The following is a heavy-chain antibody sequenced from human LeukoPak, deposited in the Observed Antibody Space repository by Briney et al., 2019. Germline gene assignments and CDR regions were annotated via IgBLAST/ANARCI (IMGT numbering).Heavy chain of an antibody. J-gene: IGHJ4*02. D-gene: IGHD3-22*01. CDR1: GYFISSGYY. CDR3: ARANGAYYYDSGRHYFDY. V-gene: IGHV4-38-2*02. CDR2: IYHSGST. Sequence: SETLSLTCTVSGYFISSGYYWGWIRQPPGKGLEWIGSIYHSGSTHYNPSLKSRVTKSVDTSKNQFSLKLTSVTAADTAVYYCARANGAYYYDSGRHYFDYWGQGTLVTVSS.